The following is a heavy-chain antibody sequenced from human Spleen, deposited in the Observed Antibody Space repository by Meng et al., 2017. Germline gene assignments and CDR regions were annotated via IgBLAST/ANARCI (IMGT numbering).Heavy chain of an antibody. D-gene: IGHD1-1*01. CDR3: ARRRMVERLCFDY. J-gene: IGHJ4*02. Sequence: SETLSLTCAVSGGSISSSNWWSWVRQPPGKGLEWIGEIYHSGSTNYNPSLKSRVTISVDKSKNQFSLKLSSVTAADTAVYYCARRRMVERLCFDYWGQGTLVTVSS. CDR2: IYHSGST. V-gene: IGHV4-4*02. CDR1: GGSISSSNW.